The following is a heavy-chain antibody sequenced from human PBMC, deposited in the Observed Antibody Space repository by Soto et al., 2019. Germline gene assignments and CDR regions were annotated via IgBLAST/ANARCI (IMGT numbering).Heavy chain of an antibody. CDR1: GFSFTNYW. J-gene: IGHJ6*02. CDR3: ARHSGPGRFGVDYSYYSMDV. Sequence: GESLKISCKGSGFSFTNYWIGWVRQMPGKGLEWMGIIYPGDSDTRYSPSFQGQVTISADKSISTAYLQWSSLKASDNAIYYCARHSGPGRFGVDYSYYSMDVWGQGTTVTVSS. CDR2: IYPGDSDT. D-gene: IGHD3-16*01. V-gene: IGHV5-51*01.